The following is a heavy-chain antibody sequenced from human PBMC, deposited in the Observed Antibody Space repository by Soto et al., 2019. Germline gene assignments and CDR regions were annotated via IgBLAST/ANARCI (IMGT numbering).Heavy chain of an antibody. V-gene: IGHV3-30*03. J-gene: IGHJ4*02. D-gene: IGHD3-10*01. CDR1: GFTFSSYW. CDR2: ISYDGSNK. CDR3: ARDKSITMVPDY. Sequence: PGGSLRLSCAASGFTFSSYWMHWVRQAPGKGLEWVAVISYDGSNKYYADSVKGRFTISRDNAKNTLYLQMNSLRAEDTAVYYCARDKSITMVPDYWGQGTLVTVSS.